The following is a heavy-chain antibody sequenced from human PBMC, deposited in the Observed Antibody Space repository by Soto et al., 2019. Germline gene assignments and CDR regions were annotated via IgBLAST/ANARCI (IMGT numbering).Heavy chain of an antibody. CDR3: ARGTRLYYFDY. D-gene: IGHD1-1*01. Sequence: SVKVSCKASGGTFSSYAISWVRQAPGQGLEWMGGIIPIFGTANYAQKFQGRVTITADESTSTAYMELSSLRSEDTAVYYCARGTRLYYFDYWGQGTLVTVSS. J-gene: IGHJ4*02. CDR1: GGTFSSYA. V-gene: IGHV1-69*13. CDR2: IIPIFGTA.